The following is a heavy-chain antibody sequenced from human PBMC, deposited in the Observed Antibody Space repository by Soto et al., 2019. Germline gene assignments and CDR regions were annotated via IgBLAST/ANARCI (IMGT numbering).Heavy chain of an antibody. D-gene: IGHD6-13*01. V-gene: IGHV1-69*06. CDR3: ARAGAAAGFGWFAP. J-gene: IGHJ5*02. Sequence: SVKVSCKASGGTFSSYAISWVRQAPGQGLEWMGGIIPIFGTANYAQKFQGRVTITADTSTSTAYMELSSLRSEDTAVYYCARAGAAAGFGWFAPWGQGTLVTSPQ. CDR1: GGTFSSYA. CDR2: IIPIFGTA.